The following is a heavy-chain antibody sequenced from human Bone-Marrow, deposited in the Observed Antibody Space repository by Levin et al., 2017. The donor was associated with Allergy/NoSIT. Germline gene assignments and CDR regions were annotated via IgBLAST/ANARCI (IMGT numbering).Heavy chain of an antibody. CDR1: GFTFSSYA. V-gene: IGHV3-30-3*01. D-gene: IGHD3-3*01. CDR2: ISYDGSNK. CDR3: ARVGGYYTYYYYYYMDV. J-gene: IGHJ6*03. Sequence: GGSLRLSCAASGFTFSSYAMHWVRQAPGKGLEWVAVISYDGSNKYYADSVKGRFTISRDNSKNTLYLQMNSLRAEDTAVYYCARVGGYYTYYYYYYMDVWGKGTTVTVSS.